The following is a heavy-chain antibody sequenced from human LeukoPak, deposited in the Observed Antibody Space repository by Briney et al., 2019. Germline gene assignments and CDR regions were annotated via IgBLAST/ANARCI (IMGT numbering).Heavy chain of an antibody. CDR1: GYTFTSYG. D-gene: IGHD7-27*01. V-gene: IGHV1-18*01. CDR3: ARPLTGDLRFDP. Sequence: GASVKVSCKASGYTFTSYGISWVRQAPGQGLEWMGWISAYNGNTNYAQKFQGRVTMTRDTSISTAYMELSRLRSDDTAVYYCARPLTGDLRFDPWGQGTLVTVSS. CDR2: ISAYNGNT. J-gene: IGHJ5*02.